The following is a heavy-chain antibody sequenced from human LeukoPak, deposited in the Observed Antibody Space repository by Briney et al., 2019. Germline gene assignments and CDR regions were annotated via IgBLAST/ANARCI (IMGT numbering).Heavy chain of an antibody. CDR2: SSPYNGNT. CDR1: GYTFTTYG. Sequence: ASVKVSCKASGYTFTTYGISWVRQAPGQGLEWMGWSSPYNGNTNYAQKLRGGVTMTTDTSTSTAYMELRSLRSDDTAVYYCARGGTSGWRTPNDDYWGQGTLVTVSS. J-gene: IGHJ4*02. D-gene: IGHD6-19*01. CDR3: ARGGTSGWRTPNDDY. V-gene: IGHV1-18*01.